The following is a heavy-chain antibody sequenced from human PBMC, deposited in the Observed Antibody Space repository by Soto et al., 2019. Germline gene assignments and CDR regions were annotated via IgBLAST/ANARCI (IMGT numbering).Heavy chain of an antibody. J-gene: IGHJ4*02. V-gene: IGHV4-39*01. CDR2: IYYSGST. Sequence: SETLSLTCTVSGGSISSSSYYWGWIRQPPGKGLEWIGSIYYSGSTYYNPSLKSRVTISVDTSKNQFSLKLSSVTAADTAVYYCASGYDILRDYWGQGTLVTVSS. CDR1: GGSISSSSYY. CDR3: ASGYDILRDY. D-gene: IGHD3-9*01.